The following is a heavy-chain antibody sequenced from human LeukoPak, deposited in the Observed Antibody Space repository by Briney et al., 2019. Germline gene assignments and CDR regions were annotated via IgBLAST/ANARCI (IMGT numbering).Heavy chain of an antibody. D-gene: IGHD3-9*01. CDR1: GGSISSYY. CDR3: ARGPGKYYDILTGYYWDAFDI. CDR2: IYYSGST. J-gene: IGHJ3*02. V-gene: IGHV4-59*01. Sequence: SETLSLTCTVSGGSISSYYWSWIRQPPGKGLEWIGYIYYSGSTNYNPSLKSRVTISVGTSKNQFSLKLSSVTAADTAVYYCARGPGKYYDILTGYYWDAFDIWGQGTMVTVSS.